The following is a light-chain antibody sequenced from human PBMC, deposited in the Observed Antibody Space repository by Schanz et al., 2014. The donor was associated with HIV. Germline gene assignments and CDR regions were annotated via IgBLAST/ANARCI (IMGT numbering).Light chain of an antibody. J-gene: IGKJ3*01. V-gene: IGKV1-5*03. CDR2: EAS. CDR1: QSIGDS. Sequence: DIQMTQFPSTLSASVGDRVTITCRASQSIGDSLAWFQQKPGRAPKLLISEASTLKSGVPSRFSGSGSGTEFTLTISSLQPEDFATYYCQQYSDYVFTFGPGTKVEIK. CDR3: QQYSDYVFT.